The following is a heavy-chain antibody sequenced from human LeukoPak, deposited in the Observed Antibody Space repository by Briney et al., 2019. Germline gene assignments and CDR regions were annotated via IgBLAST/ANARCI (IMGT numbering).Heavy chain of an antibody. J-gene: IGHJ6*02. D-gene: IGHD5-24*01. V-gene: IGHV3-7*05. CDR1: GFTFSSYW. Sequence: PGGSLRLSCAASGFTFSSYWMSWVRQTPGKGLEWVANIKQDGSEIYYVEFAKGRFTISRDNAKNSLYLQMNSLRVEDTAVYFCARRMASGGYYYGFDVWGQGTTVTVSS. CDR2: IKQDGSEI. CDR3: ARRMASGGYYYGFDV.